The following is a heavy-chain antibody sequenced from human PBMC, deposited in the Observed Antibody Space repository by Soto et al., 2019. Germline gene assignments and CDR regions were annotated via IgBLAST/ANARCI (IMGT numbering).Heavy chain of an antibody. J-gene: IGHJ6*02. Sequence: PGGSLRLSCAASGFTFSSYAMHWVRQAPGKGLEWVAVISYDGSNKYYADSVKGRFTISRDNAKNSLSLQMNSLRADDTAVYYCARDRDELVGIFPYYYGMDVWGQGTTVNVSS. V-gene: IGHV3-30-3*01. CDR3: ARDRDELVGIFPYYYGMDV. D-gene: IGHD2-21*01. CDR2: ISYDGSNK. CDR1: GFTFSSYA.